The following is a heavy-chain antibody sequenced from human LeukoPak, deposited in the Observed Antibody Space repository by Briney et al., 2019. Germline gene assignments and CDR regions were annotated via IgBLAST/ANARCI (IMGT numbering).Heavy chain of an antibody. Sequence: ASVKVSCKASGYTFTSYYMHWVRQAPGQGLEWMGIINPSGGSTSYAQKFQGRVTMTRDMSTSTVCMELSSLRSEDTAVYYCARDRAWAATRLWFDPWGQGTLVTVSS. D-gene: IGHD2-15*01. CDR1: GYTFTSYY. CDR2: INPSGGST. V-gene: IGHV1-46*01. J-gene: IGHJ5*02. CDR3: ARDRAWAATRLWFDP.